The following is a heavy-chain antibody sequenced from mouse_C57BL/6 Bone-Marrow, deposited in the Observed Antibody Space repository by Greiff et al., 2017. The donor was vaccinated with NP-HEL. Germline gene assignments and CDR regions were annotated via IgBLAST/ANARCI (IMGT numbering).Heavy chain of an antibody. CDR1: GFTFSDYY. J-gene: IGHJ3*01. Sequence: EVKVVESGGGLVQPGGSLKLSCAASGFTFSDYYMYWVRQTPEKRLEWVAYISNGGGSTYYPDTVKGRFTISRDNAKNTLYLQMSRLKSEDTAMYYCARHGPTGAYWGQGTLVTVSA. D-gene: IGHD1-1*01. V-gene: IGHV5-12*01. CDR2: ISNGGGST. CDR3: ARHGPTGAY.